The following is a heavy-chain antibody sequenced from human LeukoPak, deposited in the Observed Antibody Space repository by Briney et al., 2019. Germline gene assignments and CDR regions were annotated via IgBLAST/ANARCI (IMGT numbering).Heavy chain of an antibody. D-gene: IGHD1-26*01. Sequence: GASVKVSCKTSGYSFTAYYIHWVRQAPGQGLEWMGWINPNSGATNYAQKFEGRVTMTRDTSISTAYMDLSRLRSDDTAVYYCAREGAQRLFDYWGQGTLVTVSS. CDR2: INPNSGAT. V-gene: IGHV1-2*02. J-gene: IGHJ4*02. CDR3: AREGAQRLFDY. CDR1: GYSFTAYY.